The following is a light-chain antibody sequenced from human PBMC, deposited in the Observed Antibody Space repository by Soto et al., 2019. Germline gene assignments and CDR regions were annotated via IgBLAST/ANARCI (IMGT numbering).Light chain of an antibody. Sequence: EVVMTQSPASLSESPGERVTLSCRASQNIRSSLAWYQQRPGQAPRLLIYDASTRGTGIPPRFSGGGSGTEFTVTISSLQSEDFGIYYCQQYDIWPPYTFGQGTKVEF. CDR1: QNIRSS. J-gene: IGKJ2*01. CDR3: QQYDIWPPYT. V-gene: IGKV3-15*01. CDR2: DAS.